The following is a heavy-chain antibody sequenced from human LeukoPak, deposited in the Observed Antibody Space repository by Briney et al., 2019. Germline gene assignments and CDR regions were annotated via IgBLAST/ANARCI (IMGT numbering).Heavy chain of an antibody. CDR1: GGSFSGYC. CDR3: ARDHSRWYVGYFDY. Sequence: PSETLSLTCAVYGGSFSGYCWSWIRQPPGKGLEWIGEINHSGSTNYNPPLKSRVTISVDTSKNQFSLKLSSVTAADTAVYYCARDHSRWYVGYFDYWGQGTLVTVSS. J-gene: IGHJ4*02. D-gene: IGHD6-19*01. CDR2: INHSGST. V-gene: IGHV4-34*01.